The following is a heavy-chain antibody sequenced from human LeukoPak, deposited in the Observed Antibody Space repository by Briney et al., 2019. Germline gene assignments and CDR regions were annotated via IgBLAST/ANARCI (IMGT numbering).Heavy chain of an antibody. J-gene: IGHJ4*02. V-gene: IGHV3-49*04. CDR1: GFTFSDYS. CDR2: IRSKTYGGTT. Sequence: GGSLRLSCTASGFTFSDYSVSWVRQAPGKGLEWLGFIRSKTYGGTTEYAASVNGRFTISRDDSNSIAYLQMSSLKTDDTAVYYCARGTYSFDYWGQGTLVTVSS. CDR3: ARGTYSFDY. D-gene: IGHD1-1*01.